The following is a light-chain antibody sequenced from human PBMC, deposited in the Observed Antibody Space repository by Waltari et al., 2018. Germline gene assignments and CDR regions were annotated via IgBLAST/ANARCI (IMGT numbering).Light chain of an antibody. CDR2: YQSDSEK. CDR1: RDINVGHFN. Sequence: QPVLTQPPSSSASPGESARLTCTLTRDINVGHFNLYPYKPPPGSPPRWPLYYQSDSEKAQWSEVPSRFSGSKDASANAGILLISGLQSEDEADYYCMFWPSNVWVFGGGTRLTVL. V-gene: IGLV5-37*01. CDR3: MFWPSNVWV. J-gene: IGLJ3*02.